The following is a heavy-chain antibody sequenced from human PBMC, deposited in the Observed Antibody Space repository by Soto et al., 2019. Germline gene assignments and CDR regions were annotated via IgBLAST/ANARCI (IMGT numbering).Heavy chain of an antibody. V-gene: IGHV3-73*01. D-gene: IGHD6-19*01. J-gene: IGHJ6*02. CDR2: IRSKANSYAT. Sequence: PVGSLRLSCAASGFTFSGSAMHWVRQAPGKGLEWVGRIRSKANSYATAYAASVKGRFTISRDDSKNTAYLQMNSLKTEDTAVYYCTRLSIAVAGTKDYYYYYGMDVWGQGTTVTVSS. CDR1: GFTFSGSA. CDR3: TRLSIAVAGTKDYYYYYGMDV.